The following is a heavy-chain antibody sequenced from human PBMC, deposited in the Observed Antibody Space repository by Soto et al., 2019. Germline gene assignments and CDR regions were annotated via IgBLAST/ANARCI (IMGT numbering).Heavy chain of an antibody. V-gene: IGHV3-30*18. J-gene: IGHJ6*02. CDR2: ISYDGSNK. D-gene: IGHD2-15*01. CDR1: VFTFSSYG. Sequence: GGSLRLSCADSVFTFSSYGMHWVRQAPGKGLEWVAVISYDGSNKYYADSVKGRFTISRDNSKNTLYLQMNSLRAEDTAVYYCAKEEYCSGGSCGGMDVWGQGTTVTISS. CDR3: AKEEYCSGGSCGGMDV.